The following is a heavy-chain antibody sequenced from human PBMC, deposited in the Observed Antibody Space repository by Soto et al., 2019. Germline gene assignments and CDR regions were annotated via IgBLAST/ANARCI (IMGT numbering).Heavy chain of an antibody. J-gene: IGHJ4*02. CDR3: ARESEPYSSAWNFDY. D-gene: IGHD6-25*01. Sequence: QVHLQESGPGLVKPSQTLSLTCSVSGGSISSNNYQWTWIRQHPGEGLEYIGYISYSGSTYYNPSLRSRVTISADTSKNQFSLKVDSVTAADTAIYYCARESEPYSSAWNFDYWGQGTLVSVSS. CDR2: ISYSGST. CDR1: GGSISSNNYQ. V-gene: IGHV4-31*03.